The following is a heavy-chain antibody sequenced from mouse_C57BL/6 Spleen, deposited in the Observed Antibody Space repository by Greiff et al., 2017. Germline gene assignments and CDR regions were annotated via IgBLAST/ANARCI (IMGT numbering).Heavy chain of an antibody. Sequence: EVKLVESGGDLVKPGGSLKLSCAASGFTFSSYGMSWVRQTPDKRLEWVATISSGGSYTYYPDSVKGRFTISRDNAKNTLYLQMSSLKSEDTAMYYCALGGSYYFDYWGQGTTLTVSS. CDR2: ISSGGSYT. J-gene: IGHJ2*01. CDR1: GFTFSSYG. V-gene: IGHV5-6*01. D-gene: IGHD1-1*02. CDR3: ALGGSYYFDY.